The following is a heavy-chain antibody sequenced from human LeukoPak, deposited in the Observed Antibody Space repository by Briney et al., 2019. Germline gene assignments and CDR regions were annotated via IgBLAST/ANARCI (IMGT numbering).Heavy chain of an antibody. Sequence: SETLSLTCTVSGGSISSSSYYWGWIRQPPGKGLEWIGSIYYSGSTYYNPSLKSRVTISVDTSKNQFSLKLSSVTAADTAVYYCASSGGDIVATLMGYWGQGTLVTVSS. J-gene: IGHJ4*02. D-gene: IGHD5-12*01. CDR3: ASSGGDIVATLMGY. CDR1: GGSISSSSYY. V-gene: IGHV4-39*07. CDR2: IYYSGST.